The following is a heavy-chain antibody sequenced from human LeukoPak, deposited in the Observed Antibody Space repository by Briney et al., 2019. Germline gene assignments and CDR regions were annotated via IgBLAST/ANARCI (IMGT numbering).Heavy chain of an antibody. CDR2: IYYSGST. V-gene: IGHV4-39*07. Sequence: ASETLSLTCTVSGGSISSSSYYWGWIRQPPGKGLEWIGGIYYSGSTYYNPSLKSRVTISVDTSKNQFSLKLSSVTAADTAVYYCVQSTAWYRSSWYLIYWGQGILVTVSS. J-gene: IGHJ4*02. CDR3: VQSTAWYRSSWYLIY. D-gene: IGHD6-13*01. CDR1: GGSISSSSYY.